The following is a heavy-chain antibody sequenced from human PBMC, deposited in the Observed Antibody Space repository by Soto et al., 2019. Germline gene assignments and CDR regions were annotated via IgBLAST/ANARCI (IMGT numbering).Heavy chain of an antibody. D-gene: IGHD2-15*01. J-gene: IGHJ6*02. CDR3: ASAYYCSGGSCYSNILYCDYGMDV. V-gene: IGHV3-30-3*01. Sequence: GGSLRLSCAASGFTFSSYAMHWVRQAPGKGLEWVAVISYDGSNKYYADSVKGRFTISRDNSKNTLYLQMNSLRAEDTAVYYCASAYYCSGGSCYSNILYCDYGMDVWGQGTTVTVSS. CDR1: GFTFSSYA. CDR2: ISYDGSNK.